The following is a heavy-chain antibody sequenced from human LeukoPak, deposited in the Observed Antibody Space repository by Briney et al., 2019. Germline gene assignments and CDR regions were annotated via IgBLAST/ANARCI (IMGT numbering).Heavy chain of an antibody. V-gene: IGHV3-30-3*01. D-gene: IGHD5-18*01. CDR2: ISMDGIQE. Sequence: PGGSLRLSCAASGFRFNNYAMHWVRQPPGTGLEWVAVISMDGIQEYYADSVKGRFSISRDNSKNTLYLRMNSLRSEDTAVYYCARGVYSYALDALDLWGQGTMVTVSS. CDR3: ARGVYSYALDALDL. J-gene: IGHJ3*01. CDR1: GFRFNNYA.